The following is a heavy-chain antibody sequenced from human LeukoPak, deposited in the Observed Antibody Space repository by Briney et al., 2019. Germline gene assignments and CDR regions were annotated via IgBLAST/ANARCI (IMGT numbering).Heavy chain of an antibody. CDR1: GFTFSRNA. V-gene: IGHV3-30*18. J-gene: IGHJ4*02. Sequence: PGTSLRLSCAASGFTFSRNAMHWVRQAPGKGLEWVALISYDGSSESYADSVKGRFTISRDNSKNTLYLQMNRLRAEDTAVYYCAKSLPAARYYFDSWGQGTLVTVSS. D-gene: IGHD6-6*01. CDR2: ISYDGSSE. CDR3: AKSLPAARYYFDS.